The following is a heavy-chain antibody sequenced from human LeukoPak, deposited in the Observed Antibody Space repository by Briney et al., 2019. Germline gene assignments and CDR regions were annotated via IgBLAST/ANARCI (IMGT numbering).Heavy chain of an antibody. Sequence: PSETLSLTCAVYGGSFSGYYWSWIRQPPGKGLERIGEINHSGSTNYNPSLKSRVTISVDTSKNQFSLKLSSVTAADTAVYYCARSGGYYYWGQGTLVTVSS. CDR2: INHSGST. CDR1: GGSFSGYY. J-gene: IGHJ4*02. CDR3: ARSGGYYY. D-gene: IGHD3-22*01. V-gene: IGHV4-34*01.